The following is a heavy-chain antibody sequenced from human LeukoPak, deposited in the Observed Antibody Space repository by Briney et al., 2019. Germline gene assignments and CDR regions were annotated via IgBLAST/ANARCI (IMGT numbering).Heavy chain of an antibody. D-gene: IGHD3-9*01. J-gene: IGHJ4*02. CDR1: GFIISSYG. Sequence: GGSLRLSCAASGFIISSYGMYWVRQAPGKGLAWAAIIYSGGSTYYPDSVKGRFTLSRDSSENTLYLQMNSLRAEDTAVYYCARGLRYFDWAFDYWGQGTLVTVSS. V-gene: IGHV3-66*01. CDR2: IYSGGST. CDR3: ARGLRYFDWAFDY.